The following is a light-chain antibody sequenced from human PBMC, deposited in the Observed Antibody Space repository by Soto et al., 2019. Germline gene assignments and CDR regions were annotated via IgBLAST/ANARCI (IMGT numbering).Light chain of an antibody. CDR2: EGS. V-gene: IGLV2-23*01. CDR1: SSDVGSYNL. CDR3: CSYAGSPYV. J-gene: IGLJ1*01. Sequence: QSALTQPASVSGSPGQSITISCTGTSSDVGSYNLVSWYQQHPGKAPKRMIYEGSKRPAGVSNRVSGSKSGNTASLTISGLQAEDEADYYCCSYAGSPYVFGTGTKVTV.